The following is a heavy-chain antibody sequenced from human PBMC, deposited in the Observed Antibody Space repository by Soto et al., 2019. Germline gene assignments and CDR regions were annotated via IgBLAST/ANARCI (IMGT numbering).Heavy chain of an antibody. V-gene: IGHV4-39*02. CDR1: GGSMNSSSYY. CDR2: VYYSGIT. D-gene: IGHD6-25*01. J-gene: IGHJ5*01. CDR3: ARWGFSSGWYDF. Sequence: QLQLQESGPGLVKPSETLSLTCTVSGGSMNSSSYYWGWIRQPPGKGLEWIGYVYYSGITYYNPSLKSRVTIPVDMSKNHFSLKLSAVTAADTAVYYCARWGFSSGWYDFWGQGTLVTVSS.